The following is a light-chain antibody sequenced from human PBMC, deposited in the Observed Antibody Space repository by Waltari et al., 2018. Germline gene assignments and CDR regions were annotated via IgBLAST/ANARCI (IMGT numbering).Light chain of an antibody. CDR2: KAS. V-gene: IGKV1-5*03. CDR1: QSISSW. J-gene: IGKJ1*01. Sequence: DIQMTQSPSTLSASVGDRVTITCRARQSISSWLAWYQQKPGKAPKRLIYKASSLESGVPSRFSGSGSGTEFTLTISSLQPDDFATYYCQQYKTFGQGTKVEIK. CDR3: QQYKT.